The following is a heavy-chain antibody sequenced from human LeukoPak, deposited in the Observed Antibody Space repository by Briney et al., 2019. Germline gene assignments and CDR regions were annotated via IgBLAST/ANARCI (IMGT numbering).Heavy chain of an antibody. CDR3: ARDVNSGYDPFDY. CDR2: ISSSSSYI. D-gene: IGHD5-12*01. V-gene: IGHV3-21*01. CDR1: GFTFSSYS. J-gene: IGHJ4*02. Sequence: GGSLRLSCAASGFTFSSYSMNWVRQAPGKGLEWVSSISSSSSYIYYADSVKGRFTISRDNAKNSLYLQMNSLRAEDTAVYYCARDVNSGYDPFDYWGQGTLVTVSS.